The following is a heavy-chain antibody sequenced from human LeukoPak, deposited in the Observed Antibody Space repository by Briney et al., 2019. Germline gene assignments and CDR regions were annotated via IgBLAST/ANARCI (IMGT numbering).Heavy chain of an antibody. D-gene: IGHD4-17*01. CDR2: IYYSGST. J-gene: IGHJ5*02. V-gene: IGHV4-39*02. Sequence: SETLSLTCTVSGGSISSSSYYWGWIRQPPGKGLEWIGSIYYSGSTYYNPSLKSRVTISVDTSKNQFSLKLSSVTAADTAVYYCAREAYDYGDYELPTARHNWFDPWGQGTLVTVSS. CDR1: GGSISSSSYY. CDR3: AREAYDYGDYELPTARHNWFDP.